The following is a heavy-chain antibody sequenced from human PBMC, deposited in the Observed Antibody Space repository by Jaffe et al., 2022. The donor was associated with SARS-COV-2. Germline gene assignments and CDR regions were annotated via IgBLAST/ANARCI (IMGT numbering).Heavy chain of an antibody. V-gene: IGHV3-30*04. D-gene: IGHD3-10*01. Sequence: QVQLVESGGGVVQPGRSLRLSCAASGFTFSSYAMHWVRQAPGKGLEWVAVISYDGSNKYYADSVKGRFTISRDNSKNTLYLQMNSLRAEDTAVYYCARGFFDYYGSGSYYLGYYFDYWGQGTLVTVSS. CDR3: ARGFFDYYGSGSYYLGYYFDY. J-gene: IGHJ4*02. CDR1: GFTFSSYA. CDR2: ISYDGSNK.